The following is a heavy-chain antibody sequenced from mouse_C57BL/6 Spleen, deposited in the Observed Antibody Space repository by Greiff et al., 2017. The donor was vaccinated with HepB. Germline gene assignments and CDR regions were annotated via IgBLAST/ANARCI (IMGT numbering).Heavy chain of an antibody. CDR1: GFTFSNYW. D-gene: IGHD1-1*01. J-gene: IGHJ2*01. Sequence: EVKVEESGGGLVQPGGSMKLSCVASGFTFSNYWMNWVRQSPEKGLEWVAQIRLKSDNYATHYAESVKGRFTISRDDSKRSVYLQMNNLRAEDTGIYYCTGDSITTVVAYYFDYWGQGTTLTVSS. CDR2: IRLKSDNYAT. CDR3: TGDSITTVVAYYFDY. V-gene: IGHV6-3*01.